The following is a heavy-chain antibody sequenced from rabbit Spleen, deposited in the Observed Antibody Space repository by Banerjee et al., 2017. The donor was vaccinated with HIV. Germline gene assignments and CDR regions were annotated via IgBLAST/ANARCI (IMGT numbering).Heavy chain of an antibody. CDR2: IYNGDGST. D-gene: IGHD4-1*01. CDR3: ARDGISFVSSGWGLTRLDL. Sequence: QERLVESGGGLVQPEGSLTLTCTASGFYFNNNAMCWVRQTPGKGPEWIACIYNGDGSTYYASWVNGRFTISRSTSLNTVTLQMTSLTAADTATYFCARDGISFVSSGWGLTRLDLWGPGTLVTVS. V-gene: IGHV1S47*01. J-gene: IGHJ3*01. CDR1: GFYFNNNA.